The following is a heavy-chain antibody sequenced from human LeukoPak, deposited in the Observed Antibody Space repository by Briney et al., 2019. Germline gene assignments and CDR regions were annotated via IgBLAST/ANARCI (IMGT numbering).Heavy chain of an antibody. Sequence: SETLSLTCAVYGGSFSGYYWSWIRQPPGKGLEWIGEINHSGSTNYNPSLKSRVTISVDTSKNQFSLKLSSVTAADTAVYYCARHRPGYSSDPDAFDIWSQGTMVTVSS. V-gene: IGHV4-34*01. CDR2: INHSGST. J-gene: IGHJ3*02. CDR3: ARHRPGYSSDPDAFDI. CDR1: GGSFSGYY. D-gene: IGHD6-19*01.